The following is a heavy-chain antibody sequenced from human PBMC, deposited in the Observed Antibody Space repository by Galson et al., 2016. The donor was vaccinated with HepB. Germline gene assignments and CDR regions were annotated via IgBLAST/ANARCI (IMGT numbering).Heavy chain of an antibody. CDR3: AKEEVLQFDY. J-gene: IGHJ4*02. Sequence: SLRLSCAASGFNFSNYGMHWVRQAPDKGLEWVAIISYSGNCKYYADSVKGRFTISRDNSKNTLYLQMNSLRAEDTAMYYCAKEEVLQFDYWGQGTTVTVSS. V-gene: IGHV3-30*18. CDR2: ISYSGNCK. D-gene: IGHD4/OR15-4a*01. CDR1: GFNFSNYG.